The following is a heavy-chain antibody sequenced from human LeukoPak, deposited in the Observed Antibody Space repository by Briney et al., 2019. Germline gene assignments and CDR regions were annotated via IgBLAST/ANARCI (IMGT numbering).Heavy chain of an antibody. Sequence: GGSLRLSCAASGFTFNTYWMNWVRQAPGKGLEWVANIKQDGSQKEYVDSVKGRFTISRDNAKNSLYLQMNSLRAEDTAVYYCARVKDVNDDIMFHHWRQGTLVTVSS. CDR3: ARVKDVNDDIMFHH. CDR1: GFTFNTYW. CDR2: IKQDGSQK. D-gene: IGHD3-9*01. V-gene: IGHV3-7*01. J-gene: IGHJ1*01.